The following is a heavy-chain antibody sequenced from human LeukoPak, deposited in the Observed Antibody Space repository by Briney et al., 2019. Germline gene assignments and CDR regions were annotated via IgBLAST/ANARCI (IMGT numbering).Heavy chain of an antibody. Sequence: SETLSLTCTVSGGSISSSSYYWGWIRQPPGKGLEWIGSIYYSGSTYYNPSLKSRVTISVDTSKNQFSLKLSSVTAADTAVYYCARGSDSSSWYESGFDYWGQGTLVTVSS. J-gene: IGHJ4*02. CDR1: GGSISSSSYY. D-gene: IGHD6-13*01. CDR3: ARGSDSSSWYESGFDY. CDR2: IYYSGST. V-gene: IGHV4-39*07.